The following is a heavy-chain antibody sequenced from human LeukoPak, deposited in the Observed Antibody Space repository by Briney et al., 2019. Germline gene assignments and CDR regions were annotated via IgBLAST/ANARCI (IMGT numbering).Heavy chain of an antibody. CDR3: AKDLPLIVVVPAAITFDY. D-gene: IGHD2-2*02. V-gene: IGHV3-30*02. Sequence: PGGSLRLSCAASGFTFNSYGMHWVRQAPGKGLEWVAFIRYDGSNKYYADSVKGRFTISRDNSKNTLYLQMNSLRAEDTAVYYCAKDLPLIVVVPAAITFDYWGQGTLVTVSS. CDR1: GFTFNSYG. J-gene: IGHJ4*02. CDR2: IRYDGSNK.